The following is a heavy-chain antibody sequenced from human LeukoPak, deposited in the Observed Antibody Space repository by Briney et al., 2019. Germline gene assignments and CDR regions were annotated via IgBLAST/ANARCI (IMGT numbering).Heavy chain of an antibody. J-gene: IGHJ5*02. V-gene: IGHV3-23*01. D-gene: IGHD6-19*01. Sequence: LGGSLRLSCAASGITFSDSAMYWVRQAPGKSLECVSAITDSYNTYYGDSVKGRFTISRDNSKKTLYLQMNSLRVDDTALYYCVKGACSSGCSGNHWGQGTRVIVSS. CDR1: GITFSDSA. CDR3: VKGACSSGCSGNH. CDR2: ITDSYNT.